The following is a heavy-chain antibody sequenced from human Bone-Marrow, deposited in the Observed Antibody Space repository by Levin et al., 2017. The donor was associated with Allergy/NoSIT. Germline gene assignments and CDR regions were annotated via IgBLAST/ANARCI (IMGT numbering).Heavy chain of an antibody. CDR1: GFSLTTYA. J-gene: IGHJ4*02. D-gene: IGHD1-26*01. V-gene: IGHV3-33*01. CDR2: LWYDETIQ. Sequence: PGGSLRLSCTASGFSLTTYAMHWVRQAPGKGPEWVAVLWYDETIQLYRDSVKGRFTISRDTSKNTLYLEMNSLTVEDSAVYHCARRGSGSSYLDYWGQGTLVTVSS. CDR3: ARRGSGSSYLDY.